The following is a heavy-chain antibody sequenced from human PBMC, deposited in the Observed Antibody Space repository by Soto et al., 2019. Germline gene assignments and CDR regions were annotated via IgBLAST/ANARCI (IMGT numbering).Heavy chain of an antibody. Sequence: QVQLAQSGAEVKKPGSSVKVSCKASGGTFSSYAISWVRQAPGQGLEWMGGIIPIFGTANYAQKFQGRVTITADESTTTAYMELSSLRSEDTAVYYCARRSWVSRRRKNWYFDLWGRGTLVTVSS. J-gene: IGHJ2*01. CDR1: GGTFSSYA. D-gene: IGHD1-26*01. V-gene: IGHV1-69*01. CDR3: ARRSWVSRRRKNWYFDL. CDR2: IIPIFGTA.